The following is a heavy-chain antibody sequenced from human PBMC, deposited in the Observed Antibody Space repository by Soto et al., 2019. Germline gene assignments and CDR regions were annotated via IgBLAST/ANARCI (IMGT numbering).Heavy chain of an antibody. V-gene: IGHV6-1*01. CDR3: AKEGWNSISCYGMDV. CDR2: TYYRSKWYN. J-gene: IGHJ6*02. CDR1: GDSVSSNRAA. D-gene: IGHD2-2*01. Sequence: SQTLSLTCAISGDSVSSNRAAWNWIRQSQSRGLEWLGRTYYRSKWYNDYAVSVKSRITINPDTSKNQFSLQLNSVTPEDTAVYYCAKEGWNSISCYGMDVWGLGTTVTASS.